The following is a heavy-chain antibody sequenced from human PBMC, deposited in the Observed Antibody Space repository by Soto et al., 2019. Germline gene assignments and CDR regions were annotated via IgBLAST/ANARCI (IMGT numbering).Heavy chain of an antibody. CDR2: INPNSGGT. D-gene: IGHD5-18*01. Sequence: ASVKVSCKASGYTFTGYYMHWVRQAPGQGLEWMGWINPNSGGTNYAQKFQGRVTMTRDTSISTAYMELSRLRSDDTAVYYCARACLPGYSYGSFKNWGQGTLVTVSS. V-gene: IGHV1-2*02. CDR1: GYTFTGYY. J-gene: IGHJ4*02. CDR3: ARACLPGYSYGSFKN.